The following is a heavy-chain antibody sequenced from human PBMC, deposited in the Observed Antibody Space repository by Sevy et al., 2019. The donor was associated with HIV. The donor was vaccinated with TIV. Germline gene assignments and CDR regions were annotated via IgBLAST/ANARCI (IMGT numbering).Heavy chain of an antibody. J-gene: IGHJ6*02. CDR1: GGTFSSYA. V-gene: IGHV1-69*13. D-gene: IGHD1-1*01. Sequence: ASVKVSCKASGGTFSSYAISWVRQAPGQGLEWMGGIIPIFGTANYALKFQGRVTITADESTSTAYMELSSLRSEDTAVYYCARAYTPYYYYGMDVWGQGTTVTVSS. CDR3: ARAYTPYYYYGMDV. CDR2: IIPIFGTA.